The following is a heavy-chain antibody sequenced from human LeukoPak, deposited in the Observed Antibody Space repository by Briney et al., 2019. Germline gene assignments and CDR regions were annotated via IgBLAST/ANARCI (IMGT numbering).Heavy chain of an antibody. CDR2: ISSSSSYI. J-gene: IGHJ4*02. CDR1: GFTFSSYS. D-gene: IGHD4-17*01. CDR3: AREGRYGDYCDY. Sequence: GGSLRLSCAASGFTFSSYSMNWVRQAPGKGLEWVSSISSSSSYIYYADSVKGRFTISRDNAKNSLYLQMNSLRAEDTAVYCCAREGRYGDYCDYWGQGTLVTVSS. V-gene: IGHV3-21*01.